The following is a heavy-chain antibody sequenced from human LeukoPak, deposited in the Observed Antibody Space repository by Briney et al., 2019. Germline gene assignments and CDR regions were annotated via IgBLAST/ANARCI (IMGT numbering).Heavy chain of an antibody. CDR3: ARTHCSSTSCFISSYGMDV. CDR2: IIPIFGTA. D-gene: IGHD2-2*01. Sequence: ASVKVSSKASGGTFSSYAISWVRQAPGQGLEWMGGIIPIFGTANYAQKFQGRVTITADKSTSTAYMELSSLRSEDTAVYYCARTHCSSTSCFISSYGMDVWGKGTTVTVSS. V-gene: IGHV1-69*06. CDR1: GGTFSSYA. J-gene: IGHJ6*04.